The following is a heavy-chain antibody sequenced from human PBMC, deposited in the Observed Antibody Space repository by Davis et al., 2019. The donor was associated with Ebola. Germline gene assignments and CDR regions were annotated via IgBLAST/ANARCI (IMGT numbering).Heavy chain of an antibody. V-gene: IGHV5-51*01. D-gene: IGHD5-24*01. CDR2: IFPGDSDT. CDR3: ARGTDGYNPGGYFDS. CDR1: GYTFTTYW. Sequence: GGSLRLSCTVSGYTFTTYWIAWVRQMPGKGLECMGIIFPGDSDTRYSPSFQGQVTISADKSISTAYLQWSSLKASDTDMYYCARGTDGYNPGGYFDSWGQGTLVTVSS. J-gene: IGHJ4*02.